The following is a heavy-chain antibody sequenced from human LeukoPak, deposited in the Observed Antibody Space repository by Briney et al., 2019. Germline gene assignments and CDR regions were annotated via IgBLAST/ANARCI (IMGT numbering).Heavy chain of an antibody. D-gene: IGHD3-16*01. CDR3: ARWGPDRGSDY. CDR2: IKQDGSEK. V-gene: IGHV3-7*01. Sequence: GGSLRLSCAASGFTFSSYWMSWVRQAPGKGLEWVANIKQDGSEKYYVDSVKGRFTISRDNSKNMLYLQMNSLRGEDTAVYYCARWGPDRGSDYWGQGTLLTVSS. CDR1: GFTFSSYW. J-gene: IGHJ4*02.